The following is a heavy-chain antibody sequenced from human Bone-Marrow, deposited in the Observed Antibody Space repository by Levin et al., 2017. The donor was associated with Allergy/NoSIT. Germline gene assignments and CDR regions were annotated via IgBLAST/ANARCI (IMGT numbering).Heavy chain of an antibody. Sequence: GGSLRLSCEASGFTFSSYDMHWVRQAPGKGLEWVAIMSFDGSDKYYADSVKGRFTISRDNSKSMMYLQMSSLRLDDTAIYYCAREVGSGWKYFDYWGQGTLVTVSS. V-gene: IGHV3-30*03. CDR3: AREVGSGWKYFDY. CDR1: GFTFSSYD. J-gene: IGHJ4*02. D-gene: IGHD6-19*01. CDR2: MSFDGSDK.